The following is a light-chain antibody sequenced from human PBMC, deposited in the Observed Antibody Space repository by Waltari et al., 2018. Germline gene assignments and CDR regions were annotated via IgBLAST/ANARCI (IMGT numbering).Light chain of an antibody. CDR3: MQSLQRPDT. CDR2: EVS. J-gene: IGKJ4*01. CDR1: ESLLFSDGKTY. Sequence: EIVMTQTPVSLSVTPGQPASLACTSSESLLFSDGKTYFQWYLQKPGQPPQLLIYEVSNLFSGVPDRFSGSGSGTDFTLNISRVEAEDVGVYDCMQSLQRPDTFGGGTKVEIK. V-gene: IGKV2D-29*01.